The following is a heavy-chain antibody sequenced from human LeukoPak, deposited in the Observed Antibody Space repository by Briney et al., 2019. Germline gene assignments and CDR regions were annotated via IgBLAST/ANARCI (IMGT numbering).Heavy chain of an antibody. CDR1: GFTFSSYG. V-gene: IGHV3-33*01. Sequence: GGSLRLSCAASGFTFSSYGMHWVRQAPGKGLEWVAVIWYDGSNKYYADSVKGRFTISRDNSKNTLYLQMNSLRAEDTAVYYCARDNHVGATYFHYYYGMGVWGQGTTVTVSS. D-gene: IGHD1-26*01. CDR3: ARDNHVGATYFHYYYGMGV. CDR2: IWYDGSNK. J-gene: IGHJ6*02.